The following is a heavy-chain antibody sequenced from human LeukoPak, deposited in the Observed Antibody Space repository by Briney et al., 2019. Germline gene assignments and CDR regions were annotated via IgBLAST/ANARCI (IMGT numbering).Heavy chain of an antibody. J-gene: IGHJ4*02. CDR2: IYRGGET. CDR1: GFTFSSYS. CDR3: ARAQYCSGGSCYGDY. D-gene: IGHD2-15*01. Sequence: GGSLRLSCAASGFTFSSYSMNWVRQAPGKGLEWVSVIYRGGETYYADSVKGRFTISRDNSKNTLYLQMNSLRAEDTAVYYCARAQYCSGGSCYGDYWGQGTLVTVSS. V-gene: IGHV3-53*01.